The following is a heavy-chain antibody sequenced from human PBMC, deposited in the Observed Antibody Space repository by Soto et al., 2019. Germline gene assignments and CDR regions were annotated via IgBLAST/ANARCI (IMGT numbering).Heavy chain of an antibody. D-gene: IGHD3-3*01. CDR2: INAGNGNT. CDR3: ARDHLDADVDTVDP. CDR1: GYTFTSYA. V-gene: IGHV1-3*01. Sequence: ASVKVSCKASGYTFTSYAMHWVRQAPGQRLEWMGWINAGNGNTKYSQKFQGRVTITRDTSASTAYMELSSLRSEDTAVYYCARDHLDADVDTVDPWGQGTLVTVSS. J-gene: IGHJ5*02.